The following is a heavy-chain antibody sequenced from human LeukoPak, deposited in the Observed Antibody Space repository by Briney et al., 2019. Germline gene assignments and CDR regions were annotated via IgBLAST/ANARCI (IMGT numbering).Heavy chain of an antibody. J-gene: IGHJ4*02. D-gene: IGHD3-3*01. Sequence: SETLSLTCTVSGGSISSGGYYWSWIRQPPGKGLEWIGYIYYSGSTNYNPSLKSRVTISVDTSKNQFSLKLSSVTAADTAVYYCARWCGRLRVYDFWSGYPFFDYWGQGTLVTVSS. CDR3: ARWCGRLRVYDFWSGYPFFDY. CDR2: IYYSGST. V-gene: IGHV4-61*08. CDR1: GGSISSGGYY.